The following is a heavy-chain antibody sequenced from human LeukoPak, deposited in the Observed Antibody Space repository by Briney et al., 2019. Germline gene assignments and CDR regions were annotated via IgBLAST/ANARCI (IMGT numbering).Heavy chain of an antibody. CDR2: ISSSSSYI. J-gene: IGHJ6*02. CDR1: GFTFSSYS. V-gene: IGHV3-21*01. D-gene: IGHD1-1*01. Sequence: GGSLRLSCAASGFTFSSYSMNWVRQAPGKGLGWVSSISSSSSYIYYADSVKGRFTISRDNAKNSLYLQMNSLRAEDTAVYYCARVPLKHTPLVQYDPWDGYYYGMDVWGQGTTVTVSS. CDR3: ARVPLKHTPLVQYDPWDGYYYGMDV.